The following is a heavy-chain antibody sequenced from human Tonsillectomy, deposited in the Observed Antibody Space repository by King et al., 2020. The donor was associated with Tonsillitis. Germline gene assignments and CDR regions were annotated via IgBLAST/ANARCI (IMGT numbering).Heavy chain of an antibody. D-gene: IGHD1-14*01. V-gene: IGHV4-34*01. Sequence: VQLQQWGAGLLKPSENLSLTCGVYGVYLSGYYWTRIRQAPGKGLEWIGEINHRGSTTYNPSLKSRITMSVDTSSNHFSLRLDSVTAADTAVYYCATHEPRDSVYYDCWGQGTLVTVSS. CDR3: ATHEPRDSVYYDC. CDR1: GVYLSGYY. J-gene: IGHJ4*03. CDR2: INHRGST.